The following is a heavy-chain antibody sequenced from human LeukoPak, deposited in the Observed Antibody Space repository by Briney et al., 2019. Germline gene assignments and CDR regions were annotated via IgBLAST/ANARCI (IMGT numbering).Heavy chain of an antibody. J-gene: IGHJ5*01. CDR1: GFSVDSNY. CDR2: IYSNGKE. D-gene: IGHD2-15*01. CDR3: ARESPTSGIDS. Sequence: GGSLRLSCLASGFSVDSNYMSWVRQAPGKGLEWVSVIYSNGKEYYAESAKGRFTISRDISKNSLDLQMNILRGDDTAVYYCARESPTSGIDSWGQGTLVIVSS. V-gene: IGHV3-53*01.